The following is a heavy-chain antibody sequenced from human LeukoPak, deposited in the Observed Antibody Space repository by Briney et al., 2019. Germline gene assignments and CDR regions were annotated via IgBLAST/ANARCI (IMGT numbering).Heavy chain of an antibody. CDR1: GGTFSSYA. CDR2: IIPIFGTA. D-gene: IGHD3-9*01. V-gene: IGHV1-69*05. J-gene: IGHJ6*03. Sequence: SVKVSCKASGGTFSSYAIRWVRQAPGQGLEWMGRIIPIFGTANYAQKFQGRVTITTDESTSTAYMELSSLRSEDTAVYYCARARRASNYDILTGYYYYMDVWGKGTTVTVSS. CDR3: ARARRASNYDILTGYYYYMDV.